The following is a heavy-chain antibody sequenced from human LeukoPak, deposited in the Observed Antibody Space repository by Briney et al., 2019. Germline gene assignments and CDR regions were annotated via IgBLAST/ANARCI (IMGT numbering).Heavy chain of an antibody. J-gene: IGHJ6*02. D-gene: IGHD6-13*01. V-gene: IGHV3-21*01. CDR2: ISSSSYI. CDR3: ARDMSSSSWDYGMDV. Sequence: GGSLRLSCAASGFTFSSYSMNWVRQAPGKGLEWVSSISSSSYIYYADSVKGRFTISRDNAKNSLYLQMNSLRAEDTAVYYCARDMSSSSWDYGMDVWGQGTTVTVSS. CDR1: GFTFSSYS.